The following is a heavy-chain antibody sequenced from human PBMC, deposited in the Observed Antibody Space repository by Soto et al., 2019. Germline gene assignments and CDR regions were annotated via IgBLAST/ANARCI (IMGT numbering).Heavy chain of an antibody. Sequence: PSETLSLTCAAYGGSFSGYYWSWIRQPPGKGLEWIGEINHSGSTNYNPSLKSRVTISVDKSKNQFSLKLSSVTAADTAVYYCARGGLIFGVVLLNWFDTWGQAILITVSS. V-gene: IGHV4-34*01. CDR1: GGSFSGYY. CDR3: ARGGLIFGVVLLNWFDT. D-gene: IGHD3-3*01. J-gene: IGHJ5*02. CDR2: INHSGST.